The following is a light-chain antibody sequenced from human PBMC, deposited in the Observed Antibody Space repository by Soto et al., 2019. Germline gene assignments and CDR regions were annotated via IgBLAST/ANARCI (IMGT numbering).Light chain of an antibody. CDR1: QSISSY. CDR3: EQSYSTPPD. CDR2: AAS. Sequence: DIQMTQSPSSLSASVGDRVTITCRASQSISSYLNWYQQKPGKAPNLLIYAASSLESSVPSRFSGSGSGTDFTLTISSPQPEDVATYYGEQSYSTPPDFGGGTKVEIK. J-gene: IGKJ4*01. V-gene: IGKV1-39*01.